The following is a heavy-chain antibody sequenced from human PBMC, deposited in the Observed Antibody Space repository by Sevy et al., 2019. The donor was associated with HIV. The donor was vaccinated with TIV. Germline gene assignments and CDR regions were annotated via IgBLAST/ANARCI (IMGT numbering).Heavy chain of an antibody. CDR2: ISGSGRFT. J-gene: IGHJ6*02. Sequence: AGSLRLSCSASEFTFSSHAMSWVRQAPGKGLEWVSSISGSGRFTYYADFVEGRFIISRDNSKNTLSVQMNSLRAEDTAVYSCAKGFCSGATCPRDYYYYGMDVWGQGTTVTVSS. CDR3: AKGFCSGATCPRDYYYYGMDV. CDR1: EFTFSSHA. V-gene: IGHV3-23*01. D-gene: IGHD2-15*01.